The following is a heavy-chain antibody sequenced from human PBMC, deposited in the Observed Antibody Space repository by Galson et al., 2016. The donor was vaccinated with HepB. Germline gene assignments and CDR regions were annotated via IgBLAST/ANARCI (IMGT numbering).Heavy chain of an antibody. CDR1: GFSLTPRGMG. J-gene: IGHJ4*02. D-gene: IGHD2-21*01. CDR3: ARAYGSSWPGGWDS. Sequence: PALVKPTQTLTLTCTCSGFSLTPRGMGVGWIRQPPGMALEWLAIIYWDGDQRYRPSLRSRLTITRDTSKSQVVLSMTNMDPLDTATYYCARAYGSSWPGGWDSWGQGALVTVSS. CDR2: IYWDGDQ. V-gene: IGHV2-5*02.